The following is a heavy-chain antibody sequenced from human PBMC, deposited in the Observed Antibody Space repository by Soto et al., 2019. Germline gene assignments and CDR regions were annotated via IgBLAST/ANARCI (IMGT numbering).Heavy chain of an antibody. Sequence: QVQLVQSGAEVKKPGASVKISCKASGYTLIHYYIHWVRQAPGQGLEWMAIINPNGGSTKYAQKFQGRVTVTSDTSTTTVSMEMNRLESDDRAMYFCARSLLQGDFWGQGTLVTVSS. CDR3: ARSLLQGDF. CDR1: GYTLIHYY. D-gene: IGHD2-21*01. V-gene: IGHV1-46*01. J-gene: IGHJ4*02. CDR2: INPNGGST.